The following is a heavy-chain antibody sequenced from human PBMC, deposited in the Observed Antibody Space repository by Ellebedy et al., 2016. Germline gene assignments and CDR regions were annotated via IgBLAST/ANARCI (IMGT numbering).Heavy chain of an antibody. CDR2: ISGSGFST. CDR1: RFTFSSYA. D-gene: IGHD1-26*01. V-gene: IGHV3-23*01. CDR3: ALGSYYDY. J-gene: IGHJ4*02. Sequence: GESLKISCAASRFTFSSYAMSWVRQAPGKGLEWVSAISGSGFSTYYADSVKGRFTISRDNSKNTLYLQMNSLRAEDTAVYYCALGSYYDYWGQGTLVTVSS.